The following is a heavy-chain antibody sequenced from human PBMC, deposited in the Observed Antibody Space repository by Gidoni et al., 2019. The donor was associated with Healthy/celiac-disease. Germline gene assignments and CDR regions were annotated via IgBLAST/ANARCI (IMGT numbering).Heavy chain of an antibody. V-gene: IGHV4-39*01. Sequence: QLQLQESGPGLVKPSATLSLTCPVSGGSLISSSYYWGWIRQPPGKGLEWMGSIYYSGSTYYNPTLKSRVTISGDTSKNQFSLKLSSVTAADTAVYYCARHNIVGAIKIPRGAFDIWGQGTMVTVSS. J-gene: IGHJ3*02. CDR3: ARHNIVGAIKIPRGAFDI. CDR1: GGSLISSSYY. CDR2: IYYSGST. D-gene: IGHD1-26*01.